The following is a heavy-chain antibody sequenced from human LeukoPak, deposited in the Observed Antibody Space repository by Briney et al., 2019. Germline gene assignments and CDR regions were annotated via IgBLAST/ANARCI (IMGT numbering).Heavy chain of an antibody. CDR3: AKDFTYYYDSSGYPDAFDI. CDR2: IICSGGST. D-gene: IGHD3-22*01. CDR1: GVSFISSA. V-gene: IGHV3-23*01. Sequence: GRWLLLSSAASGVSFISSAVSWGGRAPGKRLQGWAAIICSGGSTYYADSVKGRFTISRDNYKNTLYLQMNSLRAEDTAVYYWAKDFTYYYDSSGYPDAFDIGGQGTMATVS. J-gene: IGHJ3*02.